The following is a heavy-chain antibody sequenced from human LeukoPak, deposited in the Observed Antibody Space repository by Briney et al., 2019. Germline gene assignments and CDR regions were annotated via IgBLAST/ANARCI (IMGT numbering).Heavy chain of an antibody. V-gene: IGHV3-21*01. J-gene: IGHJ4*02. D-gene: IGHD6-19*01. CDR2: ISSSSYI. CDR1: GFTFSSYS. Sequence: GGSLRLSCAASGFTFSSYSMNWVRQAPGKGLEWVSSISSSSYIYYADSVKGRFTISRDNAKNSLYLQMNSLRAEDTAVYYCARDEEDSSGTFGFPDYWGQGTLVTVSS. CDR3: ARDEEDSSGTFGFPDY.